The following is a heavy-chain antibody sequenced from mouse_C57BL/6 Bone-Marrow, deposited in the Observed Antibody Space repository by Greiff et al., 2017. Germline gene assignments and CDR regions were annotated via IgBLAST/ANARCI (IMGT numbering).Heavy chain of an antibody. CDR1: GYTFTSYW. D-gene: IGHD2-1*01. CDR3: ASLYYGNYVYFDY. V-gene: IGHV1-69*01. CDR2: IDPSGSYT. J-gene: IGHJ2*01. Sequence: QVQLQQPGAELVMPGASVKLSCKASGYTFTSYWMHWVKQRPGQGLEWIGEIDPSGSYTNYNQKFKGKSTLTVDKSSSTAYMQLSSLTSEYSAVYYCASLYYGNYVYFDYWGQGTTLTVSS.